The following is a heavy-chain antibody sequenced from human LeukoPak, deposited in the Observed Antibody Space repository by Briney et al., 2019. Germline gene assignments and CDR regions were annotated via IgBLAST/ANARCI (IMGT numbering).Heavy chain of an antibody. CDR3: ARRELLSTPDAFDI. CDR2: IYYSGST. Sequence: PSETLSLTCTVSGGSISSSSYYWGWIRQPPGKGLEWIGSIYYSGSTYYNPSLKSRVTISVDTSKNQFSLKVSSVTAAGTAVYYCARRELLSTPDAFDIRGQGTMVTVSS. J-gene: IGHJ3*02. CDR1: GGSISSSSYY. V-gene: IGHV4-39*01. D-gene: IGHD3-10*01.